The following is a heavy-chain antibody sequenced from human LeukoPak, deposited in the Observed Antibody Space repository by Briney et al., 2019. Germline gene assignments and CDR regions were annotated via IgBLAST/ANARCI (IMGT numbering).Heavy chain of an antibody. CDR1: GFTFSSYA. J-gene: IGHJ6*03. CDR3: AKCGDGYNSYYYYMDV. CDR2: ISGSGGST. V-gene: IGHV3-23*01. Sequence: AGGSLRLSCAASGFTFSSYAMSWVRQAPGKGLEWVSAISGSGGSTYYADSVKGRFTISRDNSKNTLYLQMNSLRAEDTAVYYCAKCGDGYNSYYYYMDVWGKGTTVTISS. D-gene: IGHD5-24*01.